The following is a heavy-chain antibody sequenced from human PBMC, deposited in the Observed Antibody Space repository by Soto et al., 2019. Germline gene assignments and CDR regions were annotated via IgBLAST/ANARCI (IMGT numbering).Heavy chain of an antibody. CDR3: AKDWTNCGGDCYGGYFDY. CDR2: IGSDGTAI. Sequence: EVQLLESGGGLVQPGGSLRLSCAASGFTFNTYAMSWVRQAPGKGLEWVSAIGSDGTAIQYADSVKGRFTISKDNSKDTLYLQMNSLRAEDTAVYYCAKDWTNCGGDCYGGYFDYWGQGTLVTVSS. CDR1: GFTFNTYA. V-gene: IGHV3-23*01. J-gene: IGHJ4*02. D-gene: IGHD2-21*02.